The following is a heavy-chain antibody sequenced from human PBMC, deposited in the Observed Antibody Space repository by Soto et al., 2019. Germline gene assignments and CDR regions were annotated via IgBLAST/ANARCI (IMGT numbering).Heavy chain of an antibody. J-gene: IGHJ3*02. V-gene: IGHV1-2*04. CDR3: ARSFYGSGQDAFDI. D-gene: IGHD3-10*01. CDR2: INPNSGGT. Sequence: QVQQVQSGAEVKKPGASVKVSCKASGYTFTGYYMHWVRQAPGQGLEWMGWINPNSGGTNYAQKFQGWVTMTRDTSISTAYMELSRLRSDDTAVYYCARSFYGSGQDAFDIWGQGTMVTVSS. CDR1: GYTFTGYY.